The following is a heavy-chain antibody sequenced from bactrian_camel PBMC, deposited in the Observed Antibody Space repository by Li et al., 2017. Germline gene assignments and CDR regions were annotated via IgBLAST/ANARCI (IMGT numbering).Heavy chain of an antibody. V-gene: IGHV3S55*01. J-gene: IGHJ4*01. CDR1: GDTIGRYC. CDR3: AAGPAIDCSGPNV. Sequence: HVQLVESGGGSVQVGGSLRLSCVASGDTIGRYCMGWFRQIPDKEREGVAVLDSTGSSGTADSVKGRFTISLDNDKNTLYLQMNSLKPEDTALYRCAAGPAIDCSGPNVWGQGTQVTVS. D-gene: IGHD1*01. CDR2: LDSTGSS.